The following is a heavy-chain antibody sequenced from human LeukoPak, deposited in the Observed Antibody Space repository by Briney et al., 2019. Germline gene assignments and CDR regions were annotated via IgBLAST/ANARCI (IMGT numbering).Heavy chain of an antibody. J-gene: IGHJ4*02. CDR1: GFTFSSYA. Sequence: GGSLRLSCAASGFTFSSYAMHWVRQAPGKGLEYVSAISSNGGSTYYANSVKGRFTISRDNSKNTLYLQMGSLRAVDMAVYYCARSYYYDSSGSYYFDYWGQGTLVTVSS. V-gene: IGHV3-64*01. CDR3: ARSYYYDSSGSYYFDY. D-gene: IGHD3-22*01. CDR2: ISSNGGST.